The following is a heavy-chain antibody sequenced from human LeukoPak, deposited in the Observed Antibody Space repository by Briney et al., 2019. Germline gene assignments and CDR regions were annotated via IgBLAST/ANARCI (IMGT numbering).Heavy chain of an antibody. V-gene: IGHV4-61*02. J-gene: IGHJ4*02. CDR1: GGSISSGSYY. D-gene: IGHD3-10*01. CDR3: ARVSLVRGAPDYYFDY. Sequence: SETLSLTCTVSGGSISSGSYYWSWIRQPAGKGLEWIGRIYTSGSTNYNPSLKSRVTISVDTSKNQFSLKLSSVTAADTAVYYCARVSLVRGAPDYYFDYWGQGTLVTVSS. CDR2: IYTSGST.